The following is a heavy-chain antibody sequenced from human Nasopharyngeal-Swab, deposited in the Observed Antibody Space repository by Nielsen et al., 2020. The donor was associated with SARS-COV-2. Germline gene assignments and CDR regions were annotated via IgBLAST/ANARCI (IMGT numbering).Heavy chain of an antibody. V-gene: IGHV3-43*01. CDR3: AKDSSGGDRSGFDP. Sequence: GESLKISCAASGFTFDDYTMHWVRQAPGKGLEWVSLISWDGSSTYYADSVKGRFTISRDNSKNSLYLQMNSLRTEDTALYYCAKDSSGGDRSGFDPWGQGTLVTVSS. D-gene: IGHD6-19*01. CDR1: GFTFDDYT. J-gene: IGHJ5*02. CDR2: ISWDGSST.